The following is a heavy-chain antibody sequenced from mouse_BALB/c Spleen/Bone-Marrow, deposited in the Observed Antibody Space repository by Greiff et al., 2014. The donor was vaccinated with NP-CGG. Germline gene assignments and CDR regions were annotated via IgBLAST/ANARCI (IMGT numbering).Heavy chain of an antibody. V-gene: IGHV1-18*01. CDR1: GYTFTDYI. CDR3: VTGTAWFTY. CDR2: INVNNGGT. D-gene: IGHD4-1*01. Sequence: EVKLVESGPELVKPGASVKITCKASGYTFTDYIMDWVMLSHGKSLEWIGDINVNNGGTIYNQKFKGKATLTVDKSSSTAYMELRSLTSEDTAVYYCVTGTAWFTYWGQGTLVTVST. J-gene: IGHJ3*01.